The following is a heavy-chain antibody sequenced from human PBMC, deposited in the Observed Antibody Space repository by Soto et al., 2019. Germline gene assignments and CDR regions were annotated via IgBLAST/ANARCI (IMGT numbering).Heavy chain of an antibody. CDR3: AREPNCSGGSCYSIYFDY. J-gene: IGHJ4*02. CDR2: INPSGGST. D-gene: IGHD2-15*01. Sequence: QVQLVQSGAEVKKPGASVKVSCKASGYTFTSYYMHWVRQAPGQGLEWMGIINPSGGSTSYAQKFQGRVTMTRDTSTSTVYMELSSLRSEDTAMYYCAREPNCSGGSCYSIYFDYWGQGTLVTVSS. CDR1: GYTFTSYY. V-gene: IGHV1-46*03.